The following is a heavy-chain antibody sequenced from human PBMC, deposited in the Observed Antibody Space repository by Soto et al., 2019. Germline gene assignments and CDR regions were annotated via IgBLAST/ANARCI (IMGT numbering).Heavy chain of an antibody. CDR1: GGSISSGDYY. CDR3: AREVMAYCGGDCYNTNYYYYYGMDV. CDR2: IYYSGST. D-gene: IGHD2-21*02. J-gene: IGHJ6*02. V-gene: IGHV4-30-4*01. Sequence: SETLSLTCTVSGGSISSGDYYWSWIRQPPXKGLEWIGYIYYSGSTYYNPSLKSRVTISVDTSKNQFSLKLSSVTAADTAVYYCAREVMAYCGGDCYNTNYYYYYGMDVWGQGTTVTVSS.